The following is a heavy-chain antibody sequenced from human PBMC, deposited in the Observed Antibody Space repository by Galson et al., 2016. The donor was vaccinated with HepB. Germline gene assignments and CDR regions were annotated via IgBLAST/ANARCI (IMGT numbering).Heavy chain of an antibody. D-gene: IGHD3-3*01. V-gene: IGHV4-31*03. CDR2: VHYSDGT. CDR1: GVSVDGGVYS. Sequence: TLSLTCTVSGVSVDGGVYSWAWIRHHAGRGLEWIGNVHYSDGTSYNPSLQSRVTMSLDTSQNQVSLRLNSVTAADTAVYYCARRGLFRGLPYYFDYWGLGILVTVSS. CDR3: ARRGLFRGLPYYFDY. J-gene: IGHJ4*02.